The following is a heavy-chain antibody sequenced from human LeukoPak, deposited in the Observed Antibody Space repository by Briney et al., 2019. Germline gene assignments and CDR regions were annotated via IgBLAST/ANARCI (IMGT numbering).Heavy chain of an antibody. V-gene: IGHV4-59*01. D-gene: IGHD3-9*01. CDR1: GASISSYY. CDR2: IHYSGST. Sequence: PSETLSLTCTVSGASISSYYWTWIRQPPGKGLEWIGDIHYSGSTNYNPSLKSRVTISIDTPKNQFSLKLSSVTAADTALYYYARDYYDILTGRFQFDFWGQGALVTVSS. J-gene: IGHJ4*02. CDR3: ARDYYDILTGRFQFDF.